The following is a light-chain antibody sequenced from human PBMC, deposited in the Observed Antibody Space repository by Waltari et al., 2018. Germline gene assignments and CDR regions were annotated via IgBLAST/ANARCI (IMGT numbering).Light chain of an antibody. Sequence: SYLLTRPPSVSVAPGETASISCEGSDIGSKSAHWYQQKPGQAPVLVIYDDGDRPSGIPERFSGSNSGNTATLTISRVEVGDEADYYCQVWDSSSHPVVFGGGTKLTVL. CDR2: DDG. J-gene: IGLJ2*01. CDR1: DIGSKS. CDR3: QVWDSSSHPVV. V-gene: IGLV3-21*04.